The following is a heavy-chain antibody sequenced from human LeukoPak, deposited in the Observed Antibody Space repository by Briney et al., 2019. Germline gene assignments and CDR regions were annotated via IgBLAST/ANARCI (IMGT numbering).Heavy chain of an antibody. Sequence: GASVKVSCKASGYTFTGYYVHWVRQAPGQGLEWMGWINPISGGTNYAQNFQGRVTLTRDTSINTAYMEVGRLISDDTAVYYCARGSSSGWYNFDHWGQGTLVTVSS. CDR2: INPISGGT. D-gene: IGHD6-19*01. J-gene: IGHJ4*02. CDR1: GYTFTGYY. CDR3: ARGSSSGWYNFDH. V-gene: IGHV1-2*02.